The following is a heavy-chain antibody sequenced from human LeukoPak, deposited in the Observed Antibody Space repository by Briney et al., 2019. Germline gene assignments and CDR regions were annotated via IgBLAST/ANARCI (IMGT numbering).Heavy chain of an antibody. J-gene: IGHJ6*03. CDR2: INHSGST. D-gene: IGHD2-2*01. CDR3: ARGQNCSSTSCYSYHYYMDV. CDR1: GGSFSAYY. V-gene: IGHV4-34*01. Sequence: SETLSLTCAVYGGSFSAYYWSWIRQSPGKGLEWIGEINHSGSTNYNPSLKSRVTISVDTSKNQFSLKLSSVTAADTAVYYCARGQNCSSTSCYSYHYYMDVWGKGTTVTVSS.